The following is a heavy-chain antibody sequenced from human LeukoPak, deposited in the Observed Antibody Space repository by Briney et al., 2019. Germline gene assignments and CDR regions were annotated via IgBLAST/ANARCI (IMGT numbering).Heavy chain of an antibody. D-gene: IGHD3-10*01. Sequence: GGSLRLSCAVSGFAFGSEAMSRVRQSPARGLEWVASISPGGGTTYYADYVKGRFTISRDNSNNSLFVQMNSLRVEDTAVYYCAKKGITMVRGVSDYWGQGTLVTVSS. CDR2: ISPGGGTT. J-gene: IGHJ4*02. CDR1: GFAFGSEA. V-gene: IGHV3-23*01. CDR3: AKKGITMVRGVSDY.